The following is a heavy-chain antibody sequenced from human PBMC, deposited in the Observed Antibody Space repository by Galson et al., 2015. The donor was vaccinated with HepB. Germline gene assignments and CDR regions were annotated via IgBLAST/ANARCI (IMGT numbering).Heavy chain of an antibody. V-gene: IGHV3-74*01. CDR3: ARVPLGVVPQSANWFDP. CDR2: INSDGSTT. Sequence: SLRLSCAASGFTFSSYWMHWVRQAPGKGLVWVSRINSDGSTTTYADSVKGRFTLSSDNAKNTLYLQMNSLRAEDTAVYYCARVPLGVVPQSANWFDPWGQGTLVTVSS. CDR1: GFTFSSYW. J-gene: IGHJ5*02. D-gene: IGHD3-16*01.